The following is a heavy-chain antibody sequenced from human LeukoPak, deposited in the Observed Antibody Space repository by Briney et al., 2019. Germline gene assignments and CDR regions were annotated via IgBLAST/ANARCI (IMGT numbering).Heavy chain of an antibody. CDR2: IXHSGST. CDR1: GXXFXGXY. Sequence: SXXXSXXXAXXGXXFXGXYXXXXRQPPGRGLXWXWEIXHSGSTNYNPSLKSRVTISVNTSKNQFSLKLSSVTAADTAVYYCARKRFVVVVPAAIAGGKNWFDPWGQGTLVTVSS. V-gene: IGHV4-34*01. CDR3: ARKRFVVVVPAAIAGGKNWFDP. J-gene: IGHJ5*02. D-gene: IGHD2-2*01.